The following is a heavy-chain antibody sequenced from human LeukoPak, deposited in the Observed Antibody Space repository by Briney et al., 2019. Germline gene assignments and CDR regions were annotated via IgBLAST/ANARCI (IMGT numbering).Heavy chain of an antibody. D-gene: IGHD1-26*01. CDR2: IYHSGSA. CDR1: GYSISSGYY. Sequence: SETLSLTCTVSGYSISSGYYWGWIRQPPGKGLEWIGSIYHSGSAYYNPSLKSRVTISVDTSKNQFSLKLSSVTAADTAVYYCARGAMGYSGSYSRRGLFDYWGQGTLVTVSS. CDR3: ARGAMGYSGSYSRRGLFDY. J-gene: IGHJ4*02. V-gene: IGHV4-38-2*02.